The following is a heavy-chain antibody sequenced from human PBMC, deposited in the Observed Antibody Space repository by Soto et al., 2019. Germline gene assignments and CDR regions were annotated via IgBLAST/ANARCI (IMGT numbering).Heavy chain of an antibody. CDR2: ISSSSSYI. CDR1: GFTFSSYS. CDR3: ARDASFDWLLKANLDY. D-gene: IGHD3-9*01. Sequence: EVQLVESGGGLVKPGGSLRLSCAASGFTFSSYSMNWVRQAPGKGLEWVSSISSSSSYIYYADSVKGRFTISRDNPKNSLYLQMNSLRAEDTAVYYCARDASFDWLLKANLDYWGQGTLVTVSS. V-gene: IGHV3-21*01. J-gene: IGHJ4*02.